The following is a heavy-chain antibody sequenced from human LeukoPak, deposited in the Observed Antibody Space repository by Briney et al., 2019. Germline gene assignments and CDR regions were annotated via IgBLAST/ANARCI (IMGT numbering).Heavy chain of an antibody. CDR3: ARTPYCTNGICYQRNYFDY. V-gene: IGHV4-4*07. D-gene: IGHD2-8*01. J-gene: IGHJ4*02. Sequence: PSETLSLTCTVSGGSISTYYWSWIQQPAGKGLEWIGRIYTSGSTNYNPSLKSRVTMSVDTSKSQFSLKLSSVTAADTAVYYCARTPYCTNGICYQRNYFDYWGQGNLVTVSS. CDR2: IYTSGST. CDR1: GGSISTYY.